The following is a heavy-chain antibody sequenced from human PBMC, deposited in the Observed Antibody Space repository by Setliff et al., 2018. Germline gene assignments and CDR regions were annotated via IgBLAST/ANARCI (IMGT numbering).Heavy chain of an antibody. CDR3: ALSDHYPFYYDY. CDR2: IYYSGST. Sequence: PSETLSLTCTVSGGSISSYYWSWIRQPPGKRLEWIGYIYYSGSTNYNPSLESRVTISVDTSKNQFSLRLNSATAADTAVYYCALSDHYPFYYDYWGLGTLVTVSS. V-gene: IGHV4-59*01. D-gene: IGHD3-3*01. CDR1: GGSISSYY. J-gene: IGHJ4*02.